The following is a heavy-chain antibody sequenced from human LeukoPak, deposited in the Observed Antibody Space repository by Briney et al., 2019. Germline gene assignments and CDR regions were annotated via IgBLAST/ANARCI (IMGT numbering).Heavy chain of an antibody. Sequence: GGSLRLSCAASGFTFSSYAMRWVRQAPGKGLEWVAVISYDGSNKYYADSVKGRFTISRDNSKNTLYLQMNSLRAEETAVYYCARSAYGDNFDYWGQGTLVTVSS. D-gene: IGHD4-17*01. CDR1: GFTFSSYA. J-gene: IGHJ4*02. CDR2: ISYDGSNK. V-gene: IGHV3-30-3*01. CDR3: ARSAYGDNFDY.